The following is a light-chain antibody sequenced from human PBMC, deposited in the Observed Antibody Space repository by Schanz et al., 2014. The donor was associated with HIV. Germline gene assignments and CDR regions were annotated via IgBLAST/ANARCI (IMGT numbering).Light chain of an antibody. J-gene: IGKJ1*01. V-gene: IGKV1-5*03. Sequence: DIQMTQSPSTLSASIGDEVTITCRASHYISSWLAWYQQRPGQAPNLLIYRASTLEAGVSSRFSGSGSGTEFTLTISSLQPEDFATYYCQQSYSTPRTFGQGTKVEIK. CDR3: QQSYSTPRT. CDR2: RAS. CDR1: HYISSW.